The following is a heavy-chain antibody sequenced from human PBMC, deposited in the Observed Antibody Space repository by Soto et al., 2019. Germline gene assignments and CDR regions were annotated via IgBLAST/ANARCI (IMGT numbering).Heavy chain of an antibody. CDR1: GGTFSGYA. V-gene: IGHV1-69*13. CDR2: IIPIFGTA. Sequence: ASVKVSCKASGGTFSGYAISWVRQAPGQGLEWMGGIIPIFGTANYAQKFEGRVTITADESTSPAYMELSSLRSEDTAVYYCAREVTRGAFDYWGQGTLVTVSS. D-gene: IGHD3-10*01. CDR3: AREVTRGAFDY. J-gene: IGHJ4*02.